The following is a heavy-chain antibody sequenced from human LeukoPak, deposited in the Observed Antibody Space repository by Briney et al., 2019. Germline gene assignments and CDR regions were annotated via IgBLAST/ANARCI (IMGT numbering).Heavy chain of an antibody. Sequence: ASVKVSCKASGYTFTGYYMHWVRQAPGQGLEWMGWINPNSGGTNYAQKFQGRVTMTRDTSISTAYMELSRLRSDDTAVYYCARGRGSGSYTHYYYYMDVWGKGTTVTISS. CDR2: INPNSGGT. CDR3: ARGRGSGSYTHYYYYMDV. V-gene: IGHV1-2*02. D-gene: IGHD3-10*01. CDR1: GYTFTGYY. J-gene: IGHJ6*03.